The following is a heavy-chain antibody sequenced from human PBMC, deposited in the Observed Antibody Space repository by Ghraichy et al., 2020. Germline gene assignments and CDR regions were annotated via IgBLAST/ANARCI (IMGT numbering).Heavy chain of an antibody. CDR3: AREPGRAGSGLLSFDY. D-gene: IGHD2-15*01. CDR2: ISAYNGNT. Sequence: ASVKVSCKASGYTFTSYGISWVRQAPGQGLEWMGWISAYNGNTNYAQKLQGRVTMTTDTSTSTAYMELRSLRSDDTAVYYCAREPGRAGSGLLSFDYWGQGTLVTASS. J-gene: IGHJ4*02. CDR1: GYTFTSYG. V-gene: IGHV1-18*01.